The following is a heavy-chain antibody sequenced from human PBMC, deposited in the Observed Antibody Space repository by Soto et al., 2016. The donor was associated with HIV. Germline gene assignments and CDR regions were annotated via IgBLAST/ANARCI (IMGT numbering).Heavy chain of an antibody. J-gene: IGHJ4*02. CDR2: VNVDGGTT. V-gene: IGHV3-74*03. D-gene: IGHD4-17*01. CDR1: GFTFGSYW. Sequence: EVQLEESGGGLVQPEGSLRLSCKTSGFTFGSYWMHWVRQTPGKGLEWVSRVNVDGGTTSYADSVKGRFTISRDNGKNMVYLQMDTLKVDDTAVYFCARAPXDHGGIDYWGQGTLVTVSS. CDR3: ARAPXDHGGIDY.